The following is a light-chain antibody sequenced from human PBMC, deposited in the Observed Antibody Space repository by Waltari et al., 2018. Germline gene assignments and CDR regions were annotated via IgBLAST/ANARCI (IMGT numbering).Light chain of an antibody. CDR2: AAS. J-gene: IGKJ4*01. V-gene: IGKV1-39*01. CDR1: QSISSY. Sequence: DIQMTQSPSSLSASVGDRVTITCRASQSISSYLNWYQQKPGKAPKLLIYAASSLQSGVPSRFSGMGSGTDFTLTISSLQPEDFATYYCQQSYSTPPDTFGGGTKVEIK. CDR3: QQSYSTPPDT.